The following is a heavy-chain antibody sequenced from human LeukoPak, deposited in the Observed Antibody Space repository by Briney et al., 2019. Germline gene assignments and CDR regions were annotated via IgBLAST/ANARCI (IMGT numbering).Heavy chain of an antibody. CDR3: ARVGGSGSYCFDY. J-gene: IGHJ4*02. D-gene: IGHD3-10*01. Sequence: SETLSLTCAVYGGSFSGYYWSWIRQPPGKGLEWIGEINHSGSTNYNPSLKSRVTISVDTSKNQFSLKLSSVTAADTAVYYCARVGGSGSYCFDYWGQGTLVTVSS. CDR1: GGSFSGYY. V-gene: IGHV4-34*01. CDR2: INHSGST.